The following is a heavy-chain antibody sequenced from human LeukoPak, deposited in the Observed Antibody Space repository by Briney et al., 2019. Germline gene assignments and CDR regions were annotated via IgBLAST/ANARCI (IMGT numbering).Heavy chain of an antibody. CDR3: ARDVGEGRSRPFDY. V-gene: IGHV4-59*01. CDR2: MYNSGRT. CDR1: GRSISSYY. Sequence: SETLSLTCTVSGRSISSYYWTWVRQPPGKGLEWIGCMYNSGRTHYNPSLKSRVTISVDTSTNQFSLKLTSVTAADTAVYYCARDVGEGRSRPFDYWGQGTLVTVSS. D-gene: IGHD2-2*01. J-gene: IGHJ4*02.